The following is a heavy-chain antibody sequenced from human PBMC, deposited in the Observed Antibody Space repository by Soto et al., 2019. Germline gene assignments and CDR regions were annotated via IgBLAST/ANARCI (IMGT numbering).Heavy chain of an antibody. D-gene: IGHD3-16*01. CDR1: GGTFSSYA. V-gene: IGHV1-69*01. CDR2: IIPIFGTA. J-gene: IGHJ2*01. Sequence: QVQLVQSGAEVKKPGSSVKVSCKASGGTFSSYAISWVRQAPGQGLEWMGGIIPIFGTANYTQRFQGRVTLTADESPGTAYMSLSSLRSEDTSVYCCARDGGAIRFDLWGRGNLVTASS. CDR3: ARDGGAIRFDL.